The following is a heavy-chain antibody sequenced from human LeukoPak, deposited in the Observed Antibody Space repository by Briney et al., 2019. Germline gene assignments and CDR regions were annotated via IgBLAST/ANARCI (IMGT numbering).Heavy chain of an antibody. V-gene: IGHV1-8*01. CDR1: GYTFTSYD. CDR2: MNPNSGNT. D-gene: IGHD3-10*01. Sequence: ASVKVSCKASGYTFTSYDINWVRQATGQGLEWMGWMNPNSGNTGYAQKFQGRVTMTRNTSISTAYMELSSLRSEDTAVYHCARAPRITMVRGVIMAISFTLNYYGMDVWGQGTTVTVSS. J-gene: IGHJ6*02. CDR3: ARAPRITMVRGVIMAISFTLNYYGMDV.